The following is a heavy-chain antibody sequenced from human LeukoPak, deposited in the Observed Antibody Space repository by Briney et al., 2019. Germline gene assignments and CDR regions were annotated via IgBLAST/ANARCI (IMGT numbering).Heavy chain of an antibody. D-gene: IGHD6-13*01. J-gene: IGHJ5*02. CDR2: IYTSGST. CDR1: GGSISSYY. V-gene: IGHV4-4*09. Sequence: SETLSLTCTVSGGSISSYYWSWIRQPPGKGLEWIGYIYTSGSTNYNPSLKSRVTISVDTSKNQFSLKLSSVTAADTAVYYCARRAVGSSSRNNWFDPWGQGTLVTVSS. CDR3: ARRAVGSSSRNNWFDP.